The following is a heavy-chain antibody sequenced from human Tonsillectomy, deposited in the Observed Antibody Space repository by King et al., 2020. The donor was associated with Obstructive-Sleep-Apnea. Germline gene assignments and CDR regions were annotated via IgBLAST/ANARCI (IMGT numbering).Heavy chain of an antibody. Sequence: VQLQESGPGLVKPSETLSLTCAVSGGSISNYYWNWIRQPPGKGLEWIGYIYYSGSTNYNPSLKSRVTISVDTSKNQFSLILSSVTAADTAVYYCARQWGYGYAFDYWGQGILVTVSS. CDR3: ARQWGYGYAFDY. V-gene: IGHV4-59*08. CDR1: GGSISNYY. D-gene: IGHD3-16*01. CDR2: IYYSGST. J-gene: IGHJ4*02.